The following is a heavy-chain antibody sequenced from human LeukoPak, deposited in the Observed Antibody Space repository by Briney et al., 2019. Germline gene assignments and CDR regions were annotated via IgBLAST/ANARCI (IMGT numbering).Heavy chain of an antibody. V-gene: IGHV4-39*07. J-gene: IGHJ5*02. CDR3: AGGHDSSGYPYVP. CDR2: IYYSGST. Sequence: SETLSLTCTVSGGSISSSSYYWGWIRQPPGKGLEWIGSIYYSGSTYYNPSLKSRVTISVDTSKNQFSLKLSSVTAADTAVYYCAGGHDSSGYPYVPWGQGTLVTVSS. D-gene: IGHD3-22*01. CDR1: GGSISSSSYY.